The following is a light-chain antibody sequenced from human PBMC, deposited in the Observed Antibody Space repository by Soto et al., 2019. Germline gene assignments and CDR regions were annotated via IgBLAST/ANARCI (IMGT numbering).Light chain of an antibody. V-gene: IGKV3-20*01. CDR1: QSVSSTY. CDR3: QQYGRSPPFT. Sequence: IVLTQSPGTLSLSPGERATLSCRASQSVSSTYMAWYQQRPGQAPRLLIYGASSRATGIPDRFSGSGSGTDFTLTISRLEPEDFAVYFCQQYGRSPPFTFGQGTK. J-gene: IGKJ2*01. CDR2: GAS.